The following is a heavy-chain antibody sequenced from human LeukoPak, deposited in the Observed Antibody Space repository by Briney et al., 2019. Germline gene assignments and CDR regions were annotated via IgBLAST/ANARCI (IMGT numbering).Heavy chain of an antibody. CDR2: ISTGSSYI. V-gene: IGHV3-21*01. CDR3: ARVPYSDNYHFDY. D-gene: IGHD1-26*01. J-gene: IGHJ4*02. Sequence: GGSLRLSCAASGFTFSSYSMNWVRQTPGKGLEWVSSISTGSSYIYYADSVKGRFTISRDNAESSLYLQMNSLRAEDTAVYYCARVPYSDNYHFDYWGQGTLVTVSS. CDR1: GFTFSSYS.